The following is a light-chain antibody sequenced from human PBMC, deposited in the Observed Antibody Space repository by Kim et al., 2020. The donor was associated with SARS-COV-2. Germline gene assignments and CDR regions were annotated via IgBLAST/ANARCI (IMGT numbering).Light chain of an antibody. CDR3: LQDYNYPYT. J-gene: IGKJ2*01. V-gene: IGKV1-6*01. CDR1: QGMRND. CDR2: SAS. Sequence: STSVGDTVPITCRASQGMRNDLGWYQQKPGKAPKLLIYSASSLQSGVPSRFSGSGSGTDFTLTISSLQPEDFATYYCLQDYNYPYTFGQGTKLEI.